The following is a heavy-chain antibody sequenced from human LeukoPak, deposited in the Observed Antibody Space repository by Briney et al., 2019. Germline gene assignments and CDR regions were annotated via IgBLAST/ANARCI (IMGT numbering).Heavy chain of an antibody. D-gene: IGHD3-3*01. V-gene: IGHV3-48*01. CDR1: VYTFNKFG. CDR2: IGSSASIT. Sequence: GGSLRLSCAASVYTFNKFGLNWVPQAPGRGLEWVSYIGSSASITNYADAVEGRFTISRESATKSLHLQMDSLRVEDTAVYYCVRGIAGRIATFGVIRGGYFDYWGQGTLVTVSS. J-gene: IGHJ4*02. CDR3: VRGIAGRIATFGVIRGGYFDY.